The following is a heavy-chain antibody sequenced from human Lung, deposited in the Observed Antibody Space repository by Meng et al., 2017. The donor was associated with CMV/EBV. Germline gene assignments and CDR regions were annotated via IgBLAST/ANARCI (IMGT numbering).Heavy chain of an antibody. CDR1: GGSITSDGYH. J-gene: IGHJ4*02. CDR2: IYNGGTI. CDR3: ARDASGSGSFLT. V-gene: IGHV4-30-4*08. Sequence: NVSGGSITSDGYHWTWSRQPPGKGLEWPGYIYNGGTIDYRPSLKSRLTLSFDASKTQFSLKLTSVTAADTAVYFCARDASGSGSFLTWGQGILVTVSS. D-gene: IGHD3-10*01.